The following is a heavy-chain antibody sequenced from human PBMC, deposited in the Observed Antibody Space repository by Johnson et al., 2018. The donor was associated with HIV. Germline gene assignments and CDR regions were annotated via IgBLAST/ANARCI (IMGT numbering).Heavy chain of an antibody. Sequence: QVQLVESGGGVVQPGRSLRLSCAASGFTFSSYGMHWVRQAPGKGLEWVAVISYDGSNKYYADSVKGRFTISRDNSKNTLYLQMNSLKTEDTAVYYCTTDDAPSYGDYGEAFDIWGQGTMVTVSS. CDR1: GFTFSSYG. CDR3: TTDDAPSYGDYGEAFDI. D-gene: IGHD4-17*01. CDR2: ISYDGSNK. V-gene: IGHV3-30*03. J-gene: IGHJ3*02.